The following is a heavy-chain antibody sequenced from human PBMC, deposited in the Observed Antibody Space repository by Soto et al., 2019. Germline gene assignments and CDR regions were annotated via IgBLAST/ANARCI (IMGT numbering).Heavy chain of an antibody. D-gene: IGHD3-10*01. CDR2: ISSSSSYI. V-gene: IGHV3-21*01. J-gene: IGHJ5*02. CDR1: GFTFSSYS. CDR3: ARFGVVRGVTQYNWFDP. Sequence: VGSLRLSCAASGFTFSSYSMNWVRQAPGKGLEWVSSISSSSSYIYYADSVKGRFTISRDNAKNSLYLQMNSLRAEDTAVYYCARFGVVRGVTQYNWFDPWGQGTLVTVSS.